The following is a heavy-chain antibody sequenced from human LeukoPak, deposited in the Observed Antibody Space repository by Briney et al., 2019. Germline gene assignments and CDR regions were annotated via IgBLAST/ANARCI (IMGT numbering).Heavy chain of an antibody. CDR2: INPNSCGT. J-gene: IGHJ5*02. CDR3: ARGYGEYKLDP. V-gene: IGHV1-2*02. CDR1: GYTFTGYY. D-gene: IGHD3-10*01. Sequence: ASVKVSCMASGYTFTGYYMHWVRQAPGQGLEWMGWINPNSCGTNYVQKFQGRVIMTLDTTISTAYMELSRLRSDDTAVYYCARGYGEYKLDPWGQGTLVTVSS.